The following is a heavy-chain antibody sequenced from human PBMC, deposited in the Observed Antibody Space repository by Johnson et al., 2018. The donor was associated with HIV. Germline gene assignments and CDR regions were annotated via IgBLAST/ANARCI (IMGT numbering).Heavy chain of an antibody. Sequence: QMLLVESGGGVVQPGRSLRLSCAASGFTFSSYAMHWVRQAPGKGLEWVAVISYDGSNKYYADSVKGRFTISRDNSKNTLYLQMNSLRAEDTAVYYCAKDLGDVVGTTHDAFDIWGQGTTVTVSS. CDR2: ISYDGSNK. J-gene: IGHJ3*02. V-gene: IGHV3-30*04. D-gene: IGHD1-26*01. CDR3: AKDLGDVVGTTHDAFDI. CDR1: GFTFSSYA.